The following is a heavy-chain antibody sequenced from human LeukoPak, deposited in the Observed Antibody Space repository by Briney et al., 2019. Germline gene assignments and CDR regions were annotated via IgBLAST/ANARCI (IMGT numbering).Heavy chain of an antibody. J-gene: IGHJ5*02. CDR2: ISWNTGII. D-gene: IGHD4-17*01. V-gene: IGHV3-9*01. CDR3: TRGATVTTAYGFDP. CDR1: GFTFGDYA. Sequence: GGSLRLSCAASGFTFGDYAMHWVRQSPGKGLEWVSGISWNTGIIGYADSVKGRFTISRDNAKNSLYLQMNSLRGEDTAFYYCTRGATVTTAYGFDPWGQGTLVTVSS.